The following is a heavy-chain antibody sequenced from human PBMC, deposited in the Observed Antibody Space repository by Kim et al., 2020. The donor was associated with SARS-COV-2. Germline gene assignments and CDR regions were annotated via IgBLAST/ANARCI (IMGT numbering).Heavy chain of an antibody. V-gene: IGHV3-23*01. CDR3: ARGREKYFDY. J-gene: IGHJ4*02. CDR2: VSGSGGDT. Sequence: GGSLRLSCAASGFTFSTYAMRWVRQPSGKGLEWVSSVSGSGGDTYYPDSVRGRFTISRDNSKNTLYLQMNSLRAEDTAVYYCARGREKYFDYWGQGTLVTVSS. CDR1: GFTFSTYA.